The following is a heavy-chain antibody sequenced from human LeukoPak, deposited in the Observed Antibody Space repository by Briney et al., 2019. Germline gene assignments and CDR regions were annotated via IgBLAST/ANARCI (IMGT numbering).Heavy chain of an antibody. CDR1: HYTFTNYP. Sequence: ASVKVSCKASHYTFTNYPISWVRQAPGQGLEWMGWISAYNGNKNYAQKLQGRDSMTTNTSTSTAYMELRSLRSDDAAVYYCAREAGSYLYYFDFWGQGTLVSVSS. J-gene: IGHJ4*02. D-gene: IGHD6-13*01. CDR3: AREAGSYLYYFDF. V-gene: IGHV1-18*01. CDR2: ISAYNGNK.